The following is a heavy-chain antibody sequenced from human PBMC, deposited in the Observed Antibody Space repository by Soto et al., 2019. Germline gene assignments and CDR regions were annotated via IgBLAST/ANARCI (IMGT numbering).Heavy chain of an antibody. CDR2: ISSSSSYI. CDR3: ARDRAYSGYDHGDFDY. J-gene: IGHJ4*02. D-gene: IGHD5-12*01. Sequence: GGSLRLSCAASGFTFSSYSMNWVRQAPGKGLEWVSSISSSSSYIYYADSVKGRFTISRDNAKNSLYLQMNSLRAEDTAVYYCARDRAYSGYDHGDFDYWGQGTLVTVSS. V-gene: IGHV3-21*01. CDR1: GFTFSSYS.